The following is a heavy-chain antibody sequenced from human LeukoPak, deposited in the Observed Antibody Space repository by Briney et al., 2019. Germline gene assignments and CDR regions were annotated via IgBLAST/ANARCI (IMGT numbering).Heavy chain of an antibody. Sequence: ASVKVSCKASGYSFTSYGINWVRQAPGQGLEWMGWISGYNGNTKYAQDFQGRVTMTTDTSTSTAYMELRSLRSDDTAVYYCARVFYCSGGICYLNSWGQGTLVTVSS. J-gene: IGHJ4*02. CDR1: GYSFTSYG. V-gene: IGHV1-18*01. CDR3: ARVFYCSGGICYLNS. CDR2: ISGYNGNT. D-gene: IGHD2-8*02.